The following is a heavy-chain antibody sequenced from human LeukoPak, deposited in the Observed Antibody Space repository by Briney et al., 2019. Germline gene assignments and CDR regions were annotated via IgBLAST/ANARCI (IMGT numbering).Heavy chain of an antibody. CDR2: INSYSGST. CDR1: GYIFLNYG. J-gene: IGHJ3*02. CDR3: VRXSXLKXIHEDDALDI. V-gene: IGHV1-18*01. D-gene: IGHD5-18*01. Sequence: APMKVSCKASGYIFLNYGITWVRQAPGQGLEWMGWINSYSGSTKYAQKFQGRVTMTTDISTSTAYMDLGSLRSDDTAVYYCVRXSXLKXIHEDDALDIWGQGTMVTVSS.